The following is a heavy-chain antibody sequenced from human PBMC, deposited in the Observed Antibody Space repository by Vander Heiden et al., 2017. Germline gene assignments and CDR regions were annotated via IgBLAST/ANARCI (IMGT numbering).Heavy chain of an antibody. CDR3: ARLKTVTTGHFYGMDV. J-gene: IGHJ6*02. CDR2: IYSTGSS. V-gene: IGHV4-4*07. Sequence: HVQLQESGPGLVKPSETLSLTCTVSGGSISGFYWSWIRQPAGKGLEWIGRIYSTGSSNYNPSLKSRVTMSTDTSKNRFSLRLTSVTAADTAMYFCARLKTVTTGHFYGMDVWGQGTPVTVSS. CDR1: GGSISGFY. D-gene: IGHD4-4*01.